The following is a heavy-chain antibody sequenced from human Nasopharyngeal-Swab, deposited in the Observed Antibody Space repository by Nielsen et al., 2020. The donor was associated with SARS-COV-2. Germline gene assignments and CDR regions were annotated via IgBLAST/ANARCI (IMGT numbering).Heavy chain of an antibody. Sequence: GSVKVSCKASGYTFTNYGISWVRQAPGEGLEWMGWSSVYNGNTNYGQRVQGRVTMTTDTSTNTAYMELRSLRSDDTAVYYCARVTWQLVGYYYYYGMDVWGQGTTVTVSS. CDR2: SSVYNGNT. CDR1: GYTFTNYG. D-gene: IGHD1-26*01. V-gene: IGHV1-18*01. CDR3: ARVTWQLVGYYYYYGMDV. J-gene: IGHJ6*02.